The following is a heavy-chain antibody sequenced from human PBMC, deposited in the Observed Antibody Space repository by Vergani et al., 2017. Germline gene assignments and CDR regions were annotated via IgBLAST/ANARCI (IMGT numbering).Heavy chain of an antibody. CDR1: GFTFSSYA. CDR3: ARERHSYSGSYYEPDY. CDR2: ISYDGSNK. D-gene: IGHD1-26*01. J-gene: IGHJ4*02. V-gene: IGHV3-30-3*01. Sequence: VQLVESGGGLIHPGGSLRLSCAASGFTFSSYAMHWVRQAPGKGLEWVAVISYDGSNKYYADSVKGRFTISRDNSKNTLYLQMNSLRAEDTAVYYCARERHSYSGSYYEPDYWGQGTLVTVSS.